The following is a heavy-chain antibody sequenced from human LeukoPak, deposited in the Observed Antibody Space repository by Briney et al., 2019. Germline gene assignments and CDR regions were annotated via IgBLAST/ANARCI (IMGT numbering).Heavy chain of an antibody. CDR3: AKGNWGDC. CDR2: ISESGGVT. V-gene: IGHV3-23*01. CDR1: GFTFSSYA. J-gene: IGHJ4*02. Sequence: PGGSLRLSCSASGFTFSSYAMSWVRQAPGKGLEWVSAISESGGVTYYADSVKGRFTISRDNSKNTLSLQMNSLRAEDTAVYYCAKGNWGDCWGQGTLVIVSS. D-gene: IGHD7-27*01.